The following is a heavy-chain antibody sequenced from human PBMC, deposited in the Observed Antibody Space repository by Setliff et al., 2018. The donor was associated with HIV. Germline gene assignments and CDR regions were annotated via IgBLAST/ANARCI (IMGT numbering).Heavy chain of an antibody. CDR1: GDTFTRFH. V-gene: IGHV1-46*01. D-gene: IGHD3-10*01. CDR2: INPSGDSA. CDR3: ATEDKGYYASGLG. J-gene: IGHJ4*02. Sequence: ASVMVSCKASGDTFTRFHIHWVRQAPGQGLGWMGIINPSGDSANYAQKFQGRATMTRDTSTSTVYMEVSSLRSEDTAVYYCATEDKGYYASGLGWGQGTLVTVSS.